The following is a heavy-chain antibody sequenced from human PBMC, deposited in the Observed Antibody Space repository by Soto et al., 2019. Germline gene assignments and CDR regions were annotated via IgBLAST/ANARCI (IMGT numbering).Heavy chain of an antibody. J-gene: IGHJ6*03. CDR2: IYYSGST. CDR3: ARDSSGWGRTVSYMDV. V-gene: IGHV4-59*01. CDR1: GGSISSYY. D-gene: IGHD6-19*01. Sequence: SETLSLTCTVSGGSISSYYWSWIRQPPGKGLEWIGYIYYSGSTNYNPSLKSRVTISVDTSKNQFSLKLSSVTAADTAVYHCARDSSGWGRTVSYMDVWGKGTTVTVSS.